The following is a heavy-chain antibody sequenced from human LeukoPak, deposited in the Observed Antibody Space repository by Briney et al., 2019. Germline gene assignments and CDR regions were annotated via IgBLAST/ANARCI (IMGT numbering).Heavy chain of an antibody. J-gene: IGHJ4*02. V-gene: IGHV3-48*02. CDR1: GFSFSTYS. D-gene: IGHD2-2*01. CDR3: ARDYLYAFDY. Sequence: GGSLGLSCAASGFSFSTYSMNWVRQAPGKGLEWISYISISTSDIYYADSVKGRFTISRDNARNSLYLQMNSLRDEDTAVYYCARDYLYAFDYWGQGTLVTVSS. CDR2: ISISTSDI.